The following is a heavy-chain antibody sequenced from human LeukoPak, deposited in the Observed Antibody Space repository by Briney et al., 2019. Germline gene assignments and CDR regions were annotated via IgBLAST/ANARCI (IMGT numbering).Heavy chain of an antibody. CDR1: GASISSYY. V-gene: IGHV4-59*01. CDR3: ASGPYPAAGTDHQFDY. D-gene: IGHD6-13*01. CDR2: IYYSGST. Sequence: SETLSLTCTVSGASISSYYWSWIRQPPGKGLEWIGYIYYSGSTKYNPSLKSRVTLSVDTSKNQFSLKVSSVTAEDTAVYYCASGPYPAAGTDHQFDYWGQGTLVTVSS. J-gene: IGHJ4*02.